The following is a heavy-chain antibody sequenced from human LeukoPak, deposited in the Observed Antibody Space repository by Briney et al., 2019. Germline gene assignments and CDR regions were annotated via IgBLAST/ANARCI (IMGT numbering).Heavy chain of an antibody. CDR3: ARGVPPSYSSAWYVNY. CDR2: INPNSGDT. Sequence: GASVKVSCKASGYTFSDYYMHWARQAPGQGLEWMGWINPNSGDTNYAQKFQGRVTMTRDTSISTAYMELSRLGSDDTAVYYCARGVPPSYSSAWYVNYWGQGALVTVSS. D-gene: IGHD6-19*01. CDR1: GYTFSDYY. V-gene: IGHV1-2*02. J-gene: IGHJ4*02.